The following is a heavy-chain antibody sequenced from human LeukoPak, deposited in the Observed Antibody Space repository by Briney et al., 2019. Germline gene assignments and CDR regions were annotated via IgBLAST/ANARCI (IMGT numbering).Heavy chain of an antibody. CDR3: ARDHCSSTSCSWGDY. D-gene: IGHD2-2*01. CDR2: ISAYNGNT. V-gene: IGHV1-18*01. Sequence: GASVKVSCKASGYTFTSYGISWVRQAPGQGLEWMGWISAYNGNTNYAQKLQGRVTITADKSTSTAYMELSSLRSEDTAVYYCARDHCSSTSCSWGDYWGQGTLVTVSS. CDR1: GYTFTSYG. J-gene: IGHJ4*02.